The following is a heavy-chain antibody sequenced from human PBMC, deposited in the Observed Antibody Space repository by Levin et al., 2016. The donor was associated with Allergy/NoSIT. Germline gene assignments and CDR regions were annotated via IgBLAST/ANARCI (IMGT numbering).Heavy chain of an antibody. CDR3: ARDLTPGGIAVAGLDY. V-gene: IGHV3-11*05. CDR2: ISSSSSYT. CDR1: GFTFSDYY. J-gene: IGHJ4*02. D-gene: IGHD6-19*01. Sequence: GESLKISCAASGFTFSDYYMSWIRQAPGKGLEWVSYISSSSSYTNYADSVKGRFTISRDNAKNSLYLQMNSLRAEDTAVYYCARDLTPGGIAVAGLDYWGQGTLVTVSS.